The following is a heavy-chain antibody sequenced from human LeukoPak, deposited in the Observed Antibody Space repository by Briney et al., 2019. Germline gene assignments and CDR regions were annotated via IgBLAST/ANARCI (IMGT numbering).Heavy chain of an antibody. V-gene: IGHV4-34*01. CDR1: GGSFSGYY. CDR3: ARERDYSSGWYLGYFDY. D-gene: IGHD6-19*01. Sequence: SETLSLTCAVYGGSFSGYYWSWIRQPPGKGLEWIGEINHSGSTNYNPSLKSRVTISVDTSKNQFSLKLSSVTAADTAVYYCARERDYSSGWYLGYFDYWGQGTLVTVSS. J-gene: IGHJ4*02. CDR2: INHSGST.